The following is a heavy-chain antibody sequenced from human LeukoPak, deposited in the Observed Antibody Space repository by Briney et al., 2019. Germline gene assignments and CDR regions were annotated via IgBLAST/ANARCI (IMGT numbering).Heavy chain of an antibody. Sequence: SETLSLTCAVYGGSFSGYYWSWIRQPPGRGLEWIGEINHSGSTNYDPSLKSRVTISVDTSKNQFSLKLSSVTAADTAVYYCARGGSGAAAGANWFDPWGQGTLVTVSS. D-gene: IGHD6-13*01. CDR3: ARGGSGAAAGANWFDP. J-gene: IGHJ5*02. V-gene: IGHV4-34*01. CDR1: GGSFSGYY. CDR2: INHSGST.